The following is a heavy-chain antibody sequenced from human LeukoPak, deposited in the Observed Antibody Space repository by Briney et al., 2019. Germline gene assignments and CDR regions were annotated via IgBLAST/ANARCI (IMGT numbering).Heavy chain of an antibody. D-gene: IGHD2-8*01. CDR1: GGSISSGGYS. V-gene: IGHV4-30-2*01. Sequence: PSETLSLTCAVSGGSISSGGYSWSWIRQPPGKGLEWIGYIYHSGSTYYNPSLKSRVTISVDRSKNQFSLKLSSVTAADTAVYYCARVSRGNALMGYYYYMDVWGKGTTVTVSS. CDR3: ARVSRGNALMGYYYYMDV. J-gene: IGHJ6*03. CDR2: IYHSGST.